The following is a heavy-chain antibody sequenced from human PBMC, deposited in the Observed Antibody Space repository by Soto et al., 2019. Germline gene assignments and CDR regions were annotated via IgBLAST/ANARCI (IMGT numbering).Heavy chain of an antibody. CDR3: AHKRGYYDFWSGYAP. CDR2: IYWDDDK. CDR1: GFSLSTSGVG. J-gene: IGHJ5*02. Sequence: QITLKESGPTLVKPTQTLTLTCTFSGFSLSTSGVGVGWIRQPPGKALEWLALIYWDDDKRYSPSLKSRLTTPKDTSKIQVALTMPNMDPVDTATYYCAHKRGYYDFWSGYAPWGQGTLVTVSS. D-gene: IGHD3-3*01. V-gene: IGHV2-5*02.